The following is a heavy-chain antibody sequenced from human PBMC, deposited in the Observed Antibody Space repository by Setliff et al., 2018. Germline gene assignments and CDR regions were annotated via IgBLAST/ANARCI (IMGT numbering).Heavy chain of an antibody. CDR2: IYHSGNT. D-gene: IGHD3-22*01. CDR3: ARESRYYYDNLGTLDY. V-gene: IGHV4-38-2*02. J-gene: IGHJ4*02. Sequence: SETLSLTCAVSGYSIGSGYYWGWIRQPPGKGLEWIGSIYHSGNTYYNPSLKSRVTISIDTSKNQFSLKLSSVTAADTAVYYCARESRYYYDNLGTLDYWGQGTLVTVSS. CDR1: GYSIGSGYY.